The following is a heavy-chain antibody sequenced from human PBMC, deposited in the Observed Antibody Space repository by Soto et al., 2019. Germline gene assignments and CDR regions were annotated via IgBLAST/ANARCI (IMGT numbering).Heavy chain of an antibody. J-gene: IGHJ4*02. CDR3: ARRDHSSSSGAPYFDY. V-gene: IGHV4-34*01. CDR2: INHSGST. Sequence: SETLSLTCAVYGGSFSGYYWSWIRQPPGKGLEWIGEINHSGSTNYNPSLKSRVTISVDTSKNQFSLKLSSVTAADTAVYYCARRDHSSSSGAPYFDYWGQGTQVTVSS. D-gene: IGHD6-6*01. CDR1: GGSFSGYY.